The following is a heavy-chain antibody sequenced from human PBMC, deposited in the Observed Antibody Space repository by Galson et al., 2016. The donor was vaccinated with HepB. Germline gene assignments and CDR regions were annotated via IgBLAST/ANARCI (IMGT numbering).Heavy chain of an antibody. D-gene: IGHD2-21*02. Sequence: SLRLSCAASGFTFSWYWMSWVRQAPGKGLEWVANIKEDGSEIHYVDSVKGRFTISRDNAKNSLYLQMNSLRAEDTAVYYCARGIAVTAIWGGEETRGYYFDDWGQGTLVAVSS. CDR2: IKEDGSEI. CDR1: GFTFSWYW. V-gene: IGHV3-7*01. J-gene: IGHJ4*02. CDR3: ARGIAVTAIWGGEETRGYYFDD.